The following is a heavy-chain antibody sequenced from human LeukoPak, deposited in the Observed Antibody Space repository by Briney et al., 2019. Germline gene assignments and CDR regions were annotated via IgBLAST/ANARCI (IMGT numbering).Heavy chain of an antibody. CDR1: GGSISSYY. V-gene: IGHV4-59*08. CDR2: IYYSGST. D-gene: IGHD6-6*01. Sequence: SETLSLTCTVSGGSISSYYWRWIRQPPGKGLEWIGYIYYSGSTNYNPSLKSRVTISVDTSKNQFSLKLSSVTAADTAVYYCARQVAARHNWLDPWGQGTLVTVSS. J-gene: IGHJ5*02. CDR3: ARQVAARHNWLDP.